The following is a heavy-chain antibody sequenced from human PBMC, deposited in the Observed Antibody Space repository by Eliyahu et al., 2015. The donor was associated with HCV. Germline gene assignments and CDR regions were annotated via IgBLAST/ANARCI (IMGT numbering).Heavy chain of an antibody. V-gene: IGHV3-30*18. CDR1: GFXFSSYA. Sequence: QVQLVESGGGVVQPGTSLRLSCPAXGFXFSSYAMHRVRQPPGKGLEWVALISYDGNNKYYADSVKGRFVISRDNSENTLYLRLNSLRGDDTAVYYCANAVRYHYNMDVWGQGTTVTVSS. CDR2: ISYDGNNK. J-gene: IGHJ6*02. CDR3: ANAVRYHYNMDV. D-gene: IGHD2-2*01.